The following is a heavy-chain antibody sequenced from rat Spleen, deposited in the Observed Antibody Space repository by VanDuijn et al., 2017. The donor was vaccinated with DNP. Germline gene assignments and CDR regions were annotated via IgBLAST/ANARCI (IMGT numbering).Heavy chain of an antibody. V-gene: IGHV2-8*01. CDR3: SREGQPYYSMDA. CDR1: GFSLTGYS. J-gene: IGHJ4*01. D-gene: IGHD1-12*01. Sequence: QVQLTESGPALVQPSETLSLTCTVSGFSLTGYSVYWVRQPSGRGLEWMGRMRYNGDTSYNSTLKSRLSISRDTSKNQVFLKMNSLQIEDTAIYFCSREGQPYYSMDAWGQGTSVTVSA. CDR2: MRYNGDT.